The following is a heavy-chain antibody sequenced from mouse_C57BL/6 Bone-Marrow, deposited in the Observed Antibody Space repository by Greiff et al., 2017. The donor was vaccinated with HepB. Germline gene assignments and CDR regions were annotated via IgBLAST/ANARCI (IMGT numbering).Heavy chain of an antibody. CDR3: ARNLFITTVVATPGFAY. V-gene: IGHV1-39*01. CDR2: INPNYGTT. CDR1: GYSFTDYN. D-gene: IGHD1-1*01. J-gene: IGHJ3*01. Sequence: EVKLLESGPELVKPGASVKISCKASGYSFTDYNMNWVKQSNGKSLEWIGVINPNYGTTSYNQKFKGKATLTVDQSSSTAYMQLNSLTSEDSAVYYCARNLFITTVVATPGFAYWGQGTLVTVSA.